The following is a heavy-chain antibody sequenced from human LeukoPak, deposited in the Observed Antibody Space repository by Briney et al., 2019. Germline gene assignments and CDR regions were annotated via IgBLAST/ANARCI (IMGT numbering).Heavy chain of an antibody. J-gene: IGHJ4*02. CDR1: GGSISSGDYY. Sequence: SETLSLTCTVSGGSISSGDYYWSWIRQPPGKGLEWIGYIYYSGSTYYNPSLKSRVTISVDTSKNQFSLKLSSVTAADTAVYYCASTSYDSSGVFDYWGQGTPVTVSS. V-gene: IGHV4-30-4*01. CDR3: ASTSYDSSGVFDY. CDR2: IYYSGST. D-gene: IGHD3-22*01.